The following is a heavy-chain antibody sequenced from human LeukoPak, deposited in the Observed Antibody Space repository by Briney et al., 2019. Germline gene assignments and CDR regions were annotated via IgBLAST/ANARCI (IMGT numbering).Heavy chain of an antibody. D-gene: IGHD3-10*01. CDR2: ISYDGSNK. CDR3: AKEAMVRGIFDY. V-gene: IGHV3-30*18. J-gene: IGHJ4*02. CDR1: GFTFSSYG. Sequence: PGGSLRLSCAASGFTFSSYGMHWVRQAPGKGLEWVAVISYDGSNKYYADSVKGRFTISRDNSKNTLYLQMNSLRAEDTAVYYCAKEAMVRGIFDYWGQGTLVTVSS.